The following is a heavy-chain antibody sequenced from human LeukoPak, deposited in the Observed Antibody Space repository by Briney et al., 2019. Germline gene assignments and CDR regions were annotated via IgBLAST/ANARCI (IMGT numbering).Heavy chain of an antibody. J-gene: IGHJ4*02. D-gene: IGHD6-19*01. V-gene: IGHV3-30-3*01. CDR2: ISYDGSSK. CDR3: AKASGWYAPFDY. CDR1: AFTFSGYT. Sequence: GRSLRLSCAGSAFTFSGYTIHWVRPAPGKGLEWGAVISYDGSSKYYADSVKGRFTISRDNSKNTLYLQMNSLRAEDTAVYCCAKASGWYAPFDYWGQGTLVTVSS.